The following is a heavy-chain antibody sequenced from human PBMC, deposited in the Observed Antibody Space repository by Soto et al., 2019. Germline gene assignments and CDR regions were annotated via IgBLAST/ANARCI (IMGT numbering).Heavy chain of an antibody. J-gene: IGHJ6*02. V-gene: IGHV1-2*02. CDR1: GYTFTGYY. Sequence: ASVKVSCKASGYTFTGYYMHWVRQAPGQGLEWMGWINPNSGGTNYAQKFQGRVTMTRDTSISTAYMELSRLRSDDTAVYYCARDLGVVVPAASYEMDYYGMDVWGQGTTVTVSS. CDR2: INPNSGGT. CDR3: ARDLGVVVPAASYEMDYYGMDV. D-gene: IGHD2-2*01.